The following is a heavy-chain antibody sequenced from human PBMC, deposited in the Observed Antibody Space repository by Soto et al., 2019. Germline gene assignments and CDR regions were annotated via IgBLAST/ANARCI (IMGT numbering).Heavy chain of an antibody. D-gene: IGHD7-27*01. CDR2: INPDGSST. Sequence: GGSLRLSCGASGFTFSSYWMHWGRQAPGKGLVWVSRINPDGSSTIYADSVKGRFTISRDNAKNTLNLQMNSLRAEDTAVFYCVRDLGIGGFADYWGQGILVTVS. V-gene: IGHV3-74*01. J-gene: IGHJ4*02. CDR3: VRDLGIGGFADY. CDR1: GFTFSSYW.